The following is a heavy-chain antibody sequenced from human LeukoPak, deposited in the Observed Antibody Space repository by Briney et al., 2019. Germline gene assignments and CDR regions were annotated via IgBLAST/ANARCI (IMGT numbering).Heavy chain of an antibody. V-gene: IGHV1-18*01. J-gene: IGHJ6*03. CDR1: GYTFTTYG. CDR2: ISTFNGHT. Sequence: ASVKVSCKASGYTFTTYGISWVRQAPGHGLEWMGWISTFNGHTNYAQKLQGRVTMTTDTSTSTAYMELRSLRSDDTAVYYCARGVGDIVLIDYYYMDVWGKGTTVTVSS. CDR3: ARGVGDIVLIDYYYMDV. D-gene: IGHD2-8*01.